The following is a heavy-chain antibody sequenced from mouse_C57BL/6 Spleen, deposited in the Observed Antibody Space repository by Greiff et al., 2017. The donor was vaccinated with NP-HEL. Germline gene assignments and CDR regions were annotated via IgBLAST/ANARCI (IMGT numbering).Heavy chain of an antibody. CDR2: IDPETGGT. Sequence: QVQLQQSGAELVRPGASVTLSCKASGYTFTDYEMHWVKQTPVHGLEWIGAIDPETGGTAYNQKFKGKAILTADKSSSTAYMELRSLTSEDSAVYYCTREGYYYGSSFFAYWGQGTLVTVSA. J-gene: IGHJ3*01. V-gene: IGHV1-15*01. D-gene: IGHD1-1*01. CDR1: GYTFTDYE. CDR3: TREGYYYGSSFFAY.